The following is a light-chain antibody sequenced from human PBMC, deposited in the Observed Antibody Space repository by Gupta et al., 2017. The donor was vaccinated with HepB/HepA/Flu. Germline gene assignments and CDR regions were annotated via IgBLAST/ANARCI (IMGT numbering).Light chain of an antibody. Sequence: DIQLTQSPSSLSASVGDRVTITCRASQSISSYLNWYQQKPGKAPNLLIYAASSLQSGVPSRFSGSASGTDFTLTISSLQPEDFATYYCQQSDTTPRTFGQGTKVEIK. J-gene: IGKJ1*01. CDR1: QSISSY. V-gene: IGKV1-39*01. CDR2: AAS. CDR3: QQSDTTPRT.